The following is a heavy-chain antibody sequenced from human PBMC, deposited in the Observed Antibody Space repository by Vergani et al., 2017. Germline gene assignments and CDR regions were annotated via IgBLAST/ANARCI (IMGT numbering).Heavy chain of an antibody. D-gene: IGHD2-2*02. V-gene: IGHV4-61*08. J-gene: IGHJ5*02. Sequence: QVQLQESGPGLVKPSQTLSLTCTVSGGSISSGGYYWSWIRQPPGKGLEWIGYIYYSGSTNYNPSLKSRVTISVDTSKNQFSLKLSSVTAADTAVYYCATVPAAISGADWFDPWGQGTLVTVSS. CDR1: GGSISSGGYY. CDR2: IYYSGST. CDR3: ATVPAAISGADWFDP.